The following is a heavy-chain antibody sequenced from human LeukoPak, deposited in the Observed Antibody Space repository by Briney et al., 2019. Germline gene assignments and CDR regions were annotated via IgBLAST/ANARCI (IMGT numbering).Heavy chain of an antibody. CDR3: ARDVPGSIGTTARFDP. Sequence: EASVKVSCKSSGYTSSTYGISWMRQAPGQGLEWMGWISTYNGNTNYAQKFQGRVTMTTDTSTSTAYMELRSLRSDDTAVYYCARDVPGSIGTTARFDPWGQGTLVTVSS. CDR2: ISTYNGNT. D-gene: IGHD1-1*01. J-gene: IGHJ5*02. V-gene: IGHV1-18*01. CDR1: GYTSSTYG.